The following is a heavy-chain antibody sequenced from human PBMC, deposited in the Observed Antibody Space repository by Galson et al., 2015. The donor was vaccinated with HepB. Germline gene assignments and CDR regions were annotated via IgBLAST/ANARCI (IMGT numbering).Heavy chain of an antibody. CDR3: AREVGGGVQLWPKLRGWFDP. CDR2: INPNSGGT. D-gene: IGHD5-18*01. J-gene: IGHJ5*02. V-gene: IGHV1-2*04. CDR1: GYTFTGYY. Sequence: SVKVSCKASGYTFTGYYMHWVRQAPGQGLEWMGWINPNSGGTNYAQKFQGWVTMTRDTSISTAYMELSRLRSDDTAAYYCAREVGGGVQLWPKLRGWFDPWGQGTLVTVSS.